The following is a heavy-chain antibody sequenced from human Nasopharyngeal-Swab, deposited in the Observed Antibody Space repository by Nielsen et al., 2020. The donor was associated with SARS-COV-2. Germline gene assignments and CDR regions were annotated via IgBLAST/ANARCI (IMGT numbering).Heavy chain of an antibody. CDR2: IIPILGIA. J-gene: IGHJ5*02. CDR1: GGTFSSYA. D-gene: IGHD2-15*01. Sequence: SVKVSCKASGGTFSSYAISCVRQAPGQGLEWMGRIIPILGIANYAQKFQGRVTMTEDTSTDTAYMELSSLRSEDTAVYYCATGAVVAATGWFDPWGQGTLVTVSS. CDR3: ATGAVVAATGWFDP. V-gene: IGHV1-69*04.